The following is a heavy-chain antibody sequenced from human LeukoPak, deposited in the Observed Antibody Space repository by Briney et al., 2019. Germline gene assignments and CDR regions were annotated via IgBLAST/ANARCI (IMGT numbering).Heavy chain of an antibody. V-gene: IGHV3-73*01. CDR3: TRLDRFDGTTIGY. CDR2: IRSKANKHAT. Sequence: GGSLRLSCAASGFTLSDCAMHWVRQASGKGLEWVGRIRSKANKHATAYGASVKGRFTISRDDSKNTAYLRMNSLKTDDTAVYYCTRLDRFDGTTIGYWGQGTLVSVSS. CDR1: GFTLSDCA. J-gene: IGHJ4*02. D-gene: IGHD1-7*01.